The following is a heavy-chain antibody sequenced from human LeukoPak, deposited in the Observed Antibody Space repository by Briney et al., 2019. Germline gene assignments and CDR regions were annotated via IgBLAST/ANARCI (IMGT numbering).Heavy chain of an antibody. Sequence: SETLSLTCAVYGGSFSGYYWSWIRQPPGKGLEWIGEINHSGSTNYNPSLKSRVTISVDTSKNQFSLKLSSVTAVDTAVYYCARGPYYYGSGSTRWFDPWGQGTLVTVSS. D-gene: IGHD3-10*01. CDR3: ARGPYYYGSGSTRWFDP. V-gene: IGHV4-34*01. CDR2: INHSGST. CDR1: GGSFSGYY. J-gene: IGHJ5*02.